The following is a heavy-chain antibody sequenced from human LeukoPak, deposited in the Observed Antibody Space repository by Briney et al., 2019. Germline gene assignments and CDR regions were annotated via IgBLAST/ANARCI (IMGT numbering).Heavy chain of an antibody. J-gene: IGHJ3*01. V-gene: IGHV1-8*01. Sequence: GASVKVSCKASGYTFTSYDINWVRQATGQGLEWMGWMNPNSGNTGYAQKFQGRVTMTRDTSISTAYMELSSLTSEDTAVYYCARDGRGAAAADDPLDLWGQGTTVTVSS. CDR2: MNPNSGNT. D-gene: IGHD6-13*01. CDR3: ARDGRGAAAADDPLDL. CDR1: GYTFTSYD.